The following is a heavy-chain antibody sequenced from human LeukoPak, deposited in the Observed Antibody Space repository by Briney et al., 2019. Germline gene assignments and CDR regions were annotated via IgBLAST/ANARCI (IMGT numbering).Heavy chain of an antibody. D-gene: IGHD5-18*01. CDR1: GGSISNYY. J-gene: IGHJ4*02. CDR2: IYYSGST. Sequence: PSETLSLTCTVSGGSISNYYWSWIRQPPGKGLEWIGNIYYSGSTNYNPSLKSRVTISIDTSKNQFSLSLRSVTAADTAVYYCARGESGYSYGWGQGTLVTVSS. V-gene: IGHV4-59*01. CDR3: ARGESGYSYG.